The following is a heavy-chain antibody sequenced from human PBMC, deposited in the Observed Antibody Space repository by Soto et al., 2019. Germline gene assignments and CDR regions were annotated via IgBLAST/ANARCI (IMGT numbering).Heavy chain of an antibody. D-gene: IGHD1-26*01. CDR1: GFTFSSYS. Sequence: GGSLRLSCAASGFTFSSYSMNWVRQAPGKGLEWVSYISSSSSTIYYADSVKGRFTISRDNAKNSLYLQMNSLRAEDTAVYYCARDLLGTFDPWGQGTLVTVSS. V-gene: IGHV3-48*01. J-gene: IGHJ5*02. CDR2: ISSSSSTI. CDR3: ARDLLGTFDP.